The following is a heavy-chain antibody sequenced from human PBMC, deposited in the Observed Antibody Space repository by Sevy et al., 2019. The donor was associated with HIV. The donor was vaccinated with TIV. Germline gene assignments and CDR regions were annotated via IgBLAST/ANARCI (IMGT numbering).Heavy chain of an antibody. V-gene: IGHV3-49*03. Sequence: GGSLRLSCTASGFTFGDYAMSWFRQAPGKGLEWVGFIRSKAYGGTTEYAASVKGRFTISRDDSKSIAYLQMNSLKTEDIAVYYCTRAAIQLWLNDAFDIWGQGTMVTVS. CDR2: IRSKAYGGTT. J-gene: IGHJ3*02. CDR1: GFTFGDYA. CDR3: TRAAIQLWLNDAFDI. D-gene: IGHD5-18*01.